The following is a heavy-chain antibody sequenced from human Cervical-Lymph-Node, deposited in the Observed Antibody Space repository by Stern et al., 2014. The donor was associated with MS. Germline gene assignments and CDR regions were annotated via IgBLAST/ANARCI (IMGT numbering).Heavy chain of an antibody. D-gene: IGHD1-1*01. CDR3: ARDTSSPERSDW. CDR1: GFTVSRDY. J-gene: IGHJ4*02. CDR2: IKNVGST. V-gene: IGHV3-53*01. Sequence: EVQLEESGGGVIQPGGSLRLSCTASGFTVSRDYMTWVRQAPGKGLEWVSLIKNVGSTFYTDSVKGRFTISRDDSKNTVYLHMTSLRAEDTAMYYCARDTSSPERSDWWGQGTLVTVSS.